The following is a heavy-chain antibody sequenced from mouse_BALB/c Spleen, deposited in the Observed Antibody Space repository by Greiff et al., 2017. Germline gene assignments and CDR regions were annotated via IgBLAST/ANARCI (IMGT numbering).Heavy chain of an antibody. CDR1: GFTFSSFG. V-gene: IGHV5-17*02. D-gene: IGHD1-1*01. J-gene: IGHJ4*01. Sequence: EVQLQESGGGLVQPGGSRKLSCAASGFTFSSFGMHWVRQAPEKGLEWVAYISSGSSTIYYADTVKGRFTISRDNPKNTLFLQMTSLRSEDTAMYYCARWGDYYGSNYAMDYWGQGTSVTVSS. CDR2: ISSGSSTI. CDR3: ARWGDYYGSNYAMDY.